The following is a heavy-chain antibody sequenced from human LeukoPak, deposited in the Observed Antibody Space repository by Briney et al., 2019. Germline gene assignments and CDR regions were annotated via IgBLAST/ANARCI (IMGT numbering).Heavy chain of an antibody. V-gene: IGHV4-39*01. Sequence: SETLSLTCTVSGGSISSSIYYWGWIRQPPGEGREGFGSIYYNGSTYYNPSLKSRVTISVDTSKNQFSLKLSSVTAAETAVYYCVRATRYCSRTSCSTTDFDYWGRGTLVTVSS. CDR3: VRATRYCSRTSCSTTDFDY. J-gene: IGHJ4*02. CDR2: IYYNGST. CDR1: GGSISSSIYY. D-gene: IGHD2-2*01.